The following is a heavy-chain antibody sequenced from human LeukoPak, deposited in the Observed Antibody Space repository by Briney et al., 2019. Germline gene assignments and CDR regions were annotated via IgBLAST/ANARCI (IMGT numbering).Heavy chain of an antibody. J-gene: IGHJ4*02. CDR1: GFVFSFYS. V-gene: IGHV3-48*04. CDR2: IRSSSSTI. D-gene: IGHD1-26*01. Sequence: GGSLSLSCAGSGFVFSFYSMNWVRPAPGKGVGWVSYIRSSSSTIYYADSVKGRFTISRDNAKNSLYLQMNSLRAEDTAVYYCARGYRVAATRDYYFDSWGQGTLVTGSS. CDR3: ARGYRVAATRDYYFDS.